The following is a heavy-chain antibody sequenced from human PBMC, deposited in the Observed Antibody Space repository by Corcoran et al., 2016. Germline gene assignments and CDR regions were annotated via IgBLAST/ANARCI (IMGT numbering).Heavy chain of an antibody. CDR3: ARVRDYYDSSGYCYYYGMDV. CDR1: GYTFKSYG. Sequence: QVQLVHSGAEVKKPGASVKVSCKASGYTFKSYGISWVRQAPGQGLEWMGWIRAYHGNTNYAQKLQGRVTMPTDTSTSTAYMALRSLRSDDTAVDYCARVRDYYDSSGYCYYYGMDVWGQATTVTVSS. V-gene: IGHV1-18*01. J-gene: IGHJ6*02. D-gene: IGHD3-22*01. CDR2: IRAYHGNT.